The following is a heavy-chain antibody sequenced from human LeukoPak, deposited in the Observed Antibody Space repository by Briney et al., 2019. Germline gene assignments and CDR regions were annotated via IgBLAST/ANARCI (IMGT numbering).Heavy chain of an antibody. Sequence: GGSLRLSCGASGFTFSSYVMSWVRQALGKGLGWVSTITGSGGSTYYADSVKGRFTISRDNSKNTLHLQMNSLRAEDTAVYYCATRGTTATKYIEHWGQGTLVTVSS. CDR1: GFTFSSYV. CDR3: ATRGTTATKYIEH. CDR2: ITGSGGST. V-gene: IGHV3-23*01. D-gene: IGHD1-1*01. J-gene: IGHJ4*02.